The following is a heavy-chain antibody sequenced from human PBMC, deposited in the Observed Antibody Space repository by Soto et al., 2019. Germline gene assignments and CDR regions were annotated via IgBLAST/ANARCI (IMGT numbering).Heavy chain of an antibody. V-gene: IGHV4-39*01. Sequence: SETLSLTCTVSGCSIISSSYYWGWIRQPPGKGLEWIGSIYYSGSTYYNPSLKSRVTISVDTSKNQFSLKLSSVTAADTAVYYCATQEVGGTYVYTFDYWGQGTLVTVSS. CDR3: ATQEVGGTYVYTFDY. J-gene: IGHJ4*02. CDR2: IYYSGST. D-gene: IGHD1-26*01. CDR1: GCSIISSSYY.